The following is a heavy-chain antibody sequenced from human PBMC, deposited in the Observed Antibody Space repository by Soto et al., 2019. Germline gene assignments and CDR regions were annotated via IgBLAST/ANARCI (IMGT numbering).Heavy chain of an antibody. CDR1: GGSISSYY. D-gene: IGHD3-10*01. J-gene: IGHJ6*03. CDR3: ARRRILRGEDRYYYYYYMDV. Sequence: SETLSLTCTVSGGSISSYYWSWIRQPPGKGLEWIGYIYYSGSTNYNPSLKSRVTISVDTSKNQFSLKLSSVTAADTAVYYCARRRILRGEDRYYYYYYMDVWGKGTTVTVSS. V-gene: IGHV4-59*08. CDR2: IYYSGST.